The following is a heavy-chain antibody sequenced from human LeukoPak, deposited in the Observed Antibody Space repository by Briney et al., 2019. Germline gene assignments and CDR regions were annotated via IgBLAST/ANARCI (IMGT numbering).Heavy chain of an antibody. Sequence: GESLKISCKGSGYSFTKYWIGWVRQKPGKGLECMGIIYPGDSETRYSPSFQGQVTISVDKSISIAYLQWSSLKASDTAMHYCARVSGIYRDAFDIWGQGTMVTVSS. CDR1: GYSFTKYW. J-gene: IGHJ3*02. V-gene: IGHV5-51*01. D-gene: IGHD1-26*01. CDR2: IYPGDSET. CDR3: ARVSGIYRDAFDI.